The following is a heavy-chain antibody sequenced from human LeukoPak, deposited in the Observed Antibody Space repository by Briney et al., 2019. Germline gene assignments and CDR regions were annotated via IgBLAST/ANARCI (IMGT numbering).Heavy chain of an antibody. J-gene: IGHJ5*02. CDR2: INHSGST. CDR3: ARGRTRRIFDP. Sequence: SETLSLTCAVYGGSFSGYYWSWIRQPPGKGLEWIGEINHSGSTNHNPSLKSRVTISVDTSKNQFSLKLSSVTAADTAVYYCARGRTRRIFDPWGQGTLVTVSS. V-gene: IGHV4-34*01. D-gene: IGHD2-15*01. CDR1: GGSFSGYY.